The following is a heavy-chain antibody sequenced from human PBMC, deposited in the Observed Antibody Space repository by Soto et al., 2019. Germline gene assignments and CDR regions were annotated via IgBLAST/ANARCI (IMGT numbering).Heavy chain of an antibody. V-gene: IGHV3-33*01. Sequence: GGSLRLSCAASGFTFSRHGMHWVRQAPGKGLEWVAIIWYDGSNEYYADSVRGRFTISRDNSKNTLYLQTSSLRVDDTAVYYCARDYTSTGYGLVYWGQGALVTVSS. D-gene: IGHD6-25*01. J-gene: IGHJ4*02. CDR3: ARDYTSTGYGLVY. CDR1: GFTFSRHG. CDR2: IWYDGSNE.